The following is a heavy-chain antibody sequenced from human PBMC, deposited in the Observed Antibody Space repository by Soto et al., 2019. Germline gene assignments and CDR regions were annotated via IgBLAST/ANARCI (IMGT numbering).Heavy chain of an antibody. Sequence: QVQLAESGGGVVQPGRSLRLSCAASGFTFSSYAMHWVRQAPGKGLEWVAVISYDGSNKYYADSVKGRFTISRNNSKNTLYLQMNSLRAEDTAVYYCARDPSHDYGDYHLDYWGQGTLVTVSS. D-gene: IGHD4-17*01. V-gene: IGHV3-30-3*01. CDR1: GFTFSSYA. CDR3: ARDPSHDYGDYHLDY. CDR2: ISYDGSNK. J-gene: IGHJ4*02.